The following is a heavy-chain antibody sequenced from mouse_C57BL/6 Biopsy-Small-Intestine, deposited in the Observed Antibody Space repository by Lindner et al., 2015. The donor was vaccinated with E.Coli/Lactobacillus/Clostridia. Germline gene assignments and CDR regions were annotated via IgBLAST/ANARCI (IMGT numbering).Heavy chain of an antibody. CDR1: GYSFTDYN. CDR3: ARPYDGYYLDY. D-gene: IGHD2-3*01. Sequence: VQLQESGAELVRPGASVKLSCTASGYSFTDYNMNWVKQSNGKSLEWIGDINPNNGGTSYNQKFKGKATLTVDKSSSTAYMELRSLTSEDSAVYFCARPYDGYYLDYWGQGTTLTVSS. CDR2: INPNNGGT. J-gene: IGHJ2*01. V-gene: IGHV1-18*01.